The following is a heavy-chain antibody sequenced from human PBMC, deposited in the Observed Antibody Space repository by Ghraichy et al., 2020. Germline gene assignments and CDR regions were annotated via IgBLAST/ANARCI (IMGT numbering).Heavy chain of an antibody. V-gene: IGHV3-48*01. Sequence: GGSLRLSCVGSGFSFSSYGMNWVRQSRGKGLEWVAYITISSRRIFYADSVKGRFTISRDNAQNSLSLQMNSLRVEDTAVYYCARAPMVVRFFYYDCRFVCCQGTTVTVSS. CDR1: GFSFSSYG. D-gene: IGHD4-23*01. CDR3: ARAPMVVRFFYYDCRFV. J-gene: IGHJ6*03. CDR2: ITISSRRI.